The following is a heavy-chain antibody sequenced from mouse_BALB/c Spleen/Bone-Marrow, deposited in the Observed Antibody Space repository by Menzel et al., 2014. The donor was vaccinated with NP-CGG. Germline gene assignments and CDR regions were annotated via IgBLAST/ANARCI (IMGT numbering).Heavy chain of an antibody. J-gene: IGHJ2*01. CDR3: ARRRDYDYFDY. V-gene: IGHV5-6*01. D-gene: IGHD2-4*01. Sequence: EVHLVESGGDLVKPGGSLKLSCAASGFTFSNYGMPWARQIPDKRLEWVATISSGGTYTFYPDSVKGRFTISRDNTKNPLTLQMTSLKSEDTAMYYCARRRDYDYFDYWGQGTTLTVSS. CDR1: GFTFSNYG. CDR2: ISSGGTYT.